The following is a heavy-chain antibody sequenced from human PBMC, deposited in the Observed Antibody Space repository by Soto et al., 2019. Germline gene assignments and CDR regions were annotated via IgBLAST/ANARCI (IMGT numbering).Heavy chain of an antibody. CDR2: IRSKTDGGTP. CDR1: GFTFTNAW. Sequence: EVQLVESGGGLVKPGASLRLSCAASGFTFTNAWMNWVRQAPGKGLEWVGRIRSKTDGGTPDYAAPMKGRFTISRDDSKNTLYVQMNSLKTEDTAIYYCTTEKGYWGQGTLVTVSS. V-gene: IGHV3-15*07. J-gene: IGHJ4*02. CDR3: TTEKGY.